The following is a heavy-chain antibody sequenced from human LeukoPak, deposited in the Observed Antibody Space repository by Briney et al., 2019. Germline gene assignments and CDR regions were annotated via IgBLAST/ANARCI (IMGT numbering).Heavy chain of an antibody. Sequence: PGGSLRLSCAASGFTFSSYEMNWVRQAPGKGLEWVSYISSSSTTIYYADSVKGRSTISRDNAESSLYLQMNSLRAEDTAVYFCARDGLGLAATGAFDIWGQGTMVTVSS. CDR1: GFTFSSYE. D-gene: IGHD1-26*01. V-gene: IGHV3-48*03. CDR2: ISSSSTTI. CDR3: ARDGLGLAATGAFDI. J-gene: IGHJ3*02.